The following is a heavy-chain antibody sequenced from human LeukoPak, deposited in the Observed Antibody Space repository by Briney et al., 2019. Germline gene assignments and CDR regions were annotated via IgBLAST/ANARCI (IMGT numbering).Heavy chain of an antibody. J-gene: IGHJ3*02. CDR3: AKLGDIVVVVAATGSGHAFDI. V-gene: IGHV3-7*03. CDR1: GFTFSSYW. CDR2: IKQDGSEK. D-gene: IGHD2-15*01. Sequence: GGSLRLSCAASGFTFSSYWMSWVRQAPGKGLEWVANIKQDGSEKYYVDSVKGRFTISRDNSKNTLYLQMNSLRAEDTAVYYCAKLGDIVVVVAATGSGHAFDIWGQGTMVTVSS.